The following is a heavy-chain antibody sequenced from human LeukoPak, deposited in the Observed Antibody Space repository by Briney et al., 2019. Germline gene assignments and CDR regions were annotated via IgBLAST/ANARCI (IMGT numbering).Heavy chain of an antibody. Sequence: GGSLRLSCAASGFTFSSYGMHWVRQAPGKGLEWVAVIWYDGSNKYYADSVKGRFTISRDNSKNTLYLQMNSLRAEDTAVYYCARDGDILTGSFDYWGQGTLVTVSS. CDR2: IWYDGSNK. D-gene: IGHD3-9*01. J-gene: IGHJ4*02. CDR1: GFTFSSYG. V-gene: IGHV3-33*08. CDR3: ARDGDILTGSFDY.